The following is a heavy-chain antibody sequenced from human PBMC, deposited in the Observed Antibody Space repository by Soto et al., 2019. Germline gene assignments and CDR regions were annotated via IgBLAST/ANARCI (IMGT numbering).Heavy chain of an antibody. CDR2: MYYGGST. Sequence: QLQLQESGPGLVKPSETLSLTCTVSGGSISRSSYYWGWIRQPPGKGLEWIGSMYYGGSTYYNPSLESRATISADASKNQFSLKLSSVTAADTAVYYCASPTELRTEGGWFWGQGTLVTVSS. V-gene: IGHV4-39*01. D-gene: IGHD1-7*01. J-gene: IGHJ4*02. CDR3: ASPTELRTEGGWF. CDR1: GGSISRSSYY.